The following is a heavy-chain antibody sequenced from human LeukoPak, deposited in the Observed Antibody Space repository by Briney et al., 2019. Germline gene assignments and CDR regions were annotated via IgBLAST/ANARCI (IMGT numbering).Heavy chain of an antibody. CDR3: ARDKYYYDSSGSIRFDY. CDR2: IYYSGNT. CDR1: GYSISSDYY. Sequence: SETLSLTCTVSGYSISSDYYWGWIRQPPGKGLEWIGSIYYSGNTYYNPSLKSRVTMSVDTSKNQFSLKLSSVTAADTAVYYCARDKYYYDSSGSIRFDYWGQGTLVTVSS. V-gene: IGHV4-38-2*02. J-gene: IGHJ4*02. D-gene: IGHD3-22*01.